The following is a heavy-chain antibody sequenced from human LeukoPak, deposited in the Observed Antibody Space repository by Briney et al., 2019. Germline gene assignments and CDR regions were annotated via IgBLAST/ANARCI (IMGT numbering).Heavy chain of an antibody. V-gene: IGHV1-69*05. CDR2: IIPIFGTA. J-gene: IGHJ4*02. D-gene: IGHD3-22*01. CDR3: ARDGTSYENYYDSSGYRL. Sequence: SVKVSCKASGGTLSSYAISWVRQAPGQGLEWMGGIIPIFGTANYAQKFQGRVTITTDESTSTAYMEMSSLRSEDTAVYYCARDGTSYENYYDSSGYRLWGQGTLVTVSS. CDR1: GGTLSSYA.